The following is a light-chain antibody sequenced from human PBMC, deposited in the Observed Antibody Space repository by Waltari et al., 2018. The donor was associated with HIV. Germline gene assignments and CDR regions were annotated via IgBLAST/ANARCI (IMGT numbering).Light chain of an antibody. CDR3: QSADSSGTWV. Sequence: SYELTQPPSVSVSPGQTARTTCSGDALPKQYAYWYQQKPGQAPGLVIYKDSERPSGIPERFSGSSSGTTVTLTISGVQAEDEADYYCQSADSSGTWVFGGGTKLTVL. J-gene: IGLJ3*02. CDR2: KDS. V-gene: IGLV3-25*03. CDR1: ALPKQY.